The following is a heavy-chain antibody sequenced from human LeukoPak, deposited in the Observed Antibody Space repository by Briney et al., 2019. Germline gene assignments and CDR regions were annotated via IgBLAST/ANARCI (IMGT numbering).Heavy chain of an antibody. D-gene: IGHD2-15*01. CDR2: IIPIFGTA. CDR1: GGTFSSYA. V-gene: IGHV1-69*13. CDR3: ARVGYCSGGSCYSPNNYYYYGMDV. J-gene: IGHJ6*02. Sequence: ASVKVSCKASGGTFSSYAISWVRQAPGQGLEWMGGIIPIFGTANYAQKFQGRVTITADESTSTVYMELSSLRSEDTAVYYCARVGYCSGGSCYSPNNYYYYGMDVWGQGTTVTVSS.